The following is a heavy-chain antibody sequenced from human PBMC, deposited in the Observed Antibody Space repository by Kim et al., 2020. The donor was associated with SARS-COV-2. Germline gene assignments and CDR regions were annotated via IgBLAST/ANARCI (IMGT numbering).Heavy chain of an antibody. J-gene: IGHJ6*02. CDR2: INSDGSST. V-gene: IGHV3-74*01. CDR3: ARGGYYDFCSGYYNDYYYGMDV. Sequence: GGSLRLSCAASGFTFSSYWMHWVRQAPGKGLVWVSRINSDGSSTSYADSVKGRFTISRDNAKNTLYLQMNSLRAEDTAVYYCARGGYYDFCSGYYNDYYYGMDVWGQGTTVTVSS. D-gene: IGHD3-3*01. CDR1: GFTFSSYW.